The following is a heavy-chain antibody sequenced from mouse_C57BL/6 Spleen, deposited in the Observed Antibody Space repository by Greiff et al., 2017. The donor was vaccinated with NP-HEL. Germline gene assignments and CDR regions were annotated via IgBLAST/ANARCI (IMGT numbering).Heavy chain of an antibody. Sequence: VKVVESGAELVKPGASVKMSCKASGYTFTTYPIEWMKQNHGKSLEWIGNFHPYNDDTKYNEKFKGKATLTVEKSSSTVYLELSRLTSDDSAVYYCARRYDYDGGAYFGYWGQGTTLTVSS. CDR3: ARRYDYDGGAYFGY. CDR2: FHPYNDDT. CDR1: GYTFTTYP. J-gene: IGHJ2*01. V-gene: IGHV1-47*01. D-gene: IGHD2-4*01.